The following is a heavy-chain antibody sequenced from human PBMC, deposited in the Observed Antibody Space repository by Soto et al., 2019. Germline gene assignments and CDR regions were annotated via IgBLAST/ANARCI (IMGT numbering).Heavy chain of an antibody. CDR3: AKDLGTDDFWSAYYTDYYMDV. D-gene: IGHD3-3*01. CDR1: GFTFSSYA. J-gene: IGHJ6*03. CDR2: ISGSGDNT. Sequence: EVQLLESGGGLVQPGGSLRLSCAASGFTFSSYALNWVRQASGKGLEWVSVISGSGDNTYYADSVKGRFTISRDNSKNTLYLQMNSLRAEDTAVYYCAKDLGTDDFWSAYYTDYYMDVWGKGTTVTVSS. V-gene: IGHV3-23*01.